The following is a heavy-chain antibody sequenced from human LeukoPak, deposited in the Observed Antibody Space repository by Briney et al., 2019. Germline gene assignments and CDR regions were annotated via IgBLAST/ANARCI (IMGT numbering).Heavy chain of an antibody. V-gene: IGHV1-18*01. J-gene: IGHJ5*02. Sequence: GASVKVSCKASGYTFTSYGISWVRQAPGQGLEWMGWISAYNGNTNYAQKLQGRVTMTTDTSTSTAYMELRSLRSDDTAVYYCVRDHNWNQRNWFDPWGQGTLVTVSS. CDR2: ISAYNGNT. CDR1: GYTFTSYG. CDR3: VRDHNWNQRNWFDP. D-gene: IGHD1-20*01.